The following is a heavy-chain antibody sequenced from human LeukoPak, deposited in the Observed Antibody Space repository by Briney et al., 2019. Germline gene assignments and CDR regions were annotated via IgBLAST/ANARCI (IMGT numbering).Heavy chain of an antibody. CDR1: RGSFSGYY. CDR2: INHSGTT. Sequence: SETLSLTCAVYRGSFSGYYWTWIRQSPGKGLEWIGEINHSGTTNYNPSLKSRVTISIDTSKNQFSLKLSSVTAADTAVYYCARGPTIVYDILTGYYYFDYWGQRTLVTVSS. J-gene: IGHJ4*02. CDR3: ARGPTIVYDILTGYYYFDY. D-gene: IGHD3-9*01. V-gene: IGHV4-34*01.